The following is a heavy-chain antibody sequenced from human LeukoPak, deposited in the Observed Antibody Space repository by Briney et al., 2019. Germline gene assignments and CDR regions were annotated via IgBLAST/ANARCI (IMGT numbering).Heavy chain of an antibody. CDR2: IYSGGST. CDR3: ARSTGYDSSGYYWYYFDY. V-gene: IGHV3-53*01. D-gene: IGHD3-22*01. CDR1: GFTVSSNY. Sequence: AGGSLRLSCAASGFTVSSNYMSWVRQAPGKGLEWVSVIYSGGSTYYADSVKGRFTISRDNSKNTLYLQMNSLRAEDTAVYYCARSTGYDSSGYYWYYFDYWGQGTLVTVSS. J-gene: IGHJ4*02.